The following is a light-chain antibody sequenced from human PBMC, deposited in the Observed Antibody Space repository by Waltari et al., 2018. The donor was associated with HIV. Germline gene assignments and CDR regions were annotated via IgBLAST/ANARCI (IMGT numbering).Light chain of an antibody. J-gene: IGKJ1*01. CDR3: HQRSMWPRT. V-gene: IGKV3-11*01. CDR2: EAS. Sequence: EIVLTHSPAPLSFSPGNAATLSSRASQSISTYLGWYQQKPGQAPRLLMYEASNRASGIPGRFSGSGSGTDFTLTISSLEPEDFAVYFCHQRSMWPRTFGQGTKVEI. CDR1: QSISTY.